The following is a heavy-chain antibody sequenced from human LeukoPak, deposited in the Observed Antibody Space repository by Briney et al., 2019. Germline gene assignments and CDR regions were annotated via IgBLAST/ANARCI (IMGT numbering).Heavy chain of an antibody. CDR1: GFTFSSYS. CDR2: ISSSSYI. D-gene: IGHD3-22*01. CDR3: ARVEKYYYDSSGYNDY. Sequence: GGSLRLSCAASGFTFSSYSMNWVRQAPGKGLEWVPSISSSSYIDYADSVKGRFTISRDNAKNSLYLQMNSLRAEDTAVYYCARVEKYYYDSSGYNDYWGQGTLVTVSS. J-gene: IGHJ4*02. V-gene: IGHV3-21*03.